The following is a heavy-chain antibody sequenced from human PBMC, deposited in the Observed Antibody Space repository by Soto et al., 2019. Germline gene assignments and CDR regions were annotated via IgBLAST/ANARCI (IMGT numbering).Heavy chain of an antibody. CDR2: IYPGDSDT. CDR3: ARHPLIVVVPAADAFDI. Sequence: GESLKISCKGSGYSFTSYWIGWVRQMPGKGLEWMGIIYPGDSDTRYSPSFQGQVTISADKPISTAYLQWSSLKASDTAMYYCARHPLIVVVPAADAFDIWGQGTMVTVSS. D-gene: IGHD2-2*01. J-gene: IGHJ3*02. V-gene: IGHV5-51*01. CDR1: GYSFTSYW.